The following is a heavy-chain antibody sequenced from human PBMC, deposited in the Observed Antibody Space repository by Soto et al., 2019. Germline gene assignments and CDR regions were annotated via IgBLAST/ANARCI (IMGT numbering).Heavy chain of an antibody. V-gene: IGHV4-4*02. Sequence: QVQLQESGPGLVKPSGTLSLTCAVSGGSISSSNWWSWVRQPPGQGLEWIGEIYHSGSTKYNPSLESRVTISVDMSKNQFSLKLSSVTAADTALYYCARAGYCSTTSCYWGFAAFDPWGQGSLVIVSS. CDR3: ARAGYCSTTSCYWGFAAFDP. J-gene: IGHJ5*02. CDR1: GGSISSSNW. D-gene: IGHD2-2*03. CDR2: IYHSGST.